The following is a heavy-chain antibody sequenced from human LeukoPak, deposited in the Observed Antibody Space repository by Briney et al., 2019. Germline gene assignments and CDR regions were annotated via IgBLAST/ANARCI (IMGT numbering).Heavy chain of an antibody. J-gene: IGHJ4*02. D-gene: IGHD5-18*01. CDR2: INPNSGGT. V-gene: IGHV1-2*02. CDR1: GYTFTGYY. CDR3: ARVEYSYGDFDY. Sequence: EASVTVSCKASGYTFTGYYMHWVRQAPGQGLEWMGWINPNSGGTNYAQKFQGRVTMTRDTSISTAYMELSRLRSDDTAVYYCARVEYSYGDFDYWGQGTLVTVSS.